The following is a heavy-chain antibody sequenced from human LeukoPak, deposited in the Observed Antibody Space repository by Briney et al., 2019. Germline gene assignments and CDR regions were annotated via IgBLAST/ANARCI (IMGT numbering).Heavy chain of an antibody. CDR3: ARFAYGSDYFPGHY. Sequence: GESLKISCKGSGYTFPNYWIGWVRQMPGKGLEWMGIIYPGDSNTGYSPSFQGQVTISADKSISTAYLQWSSLKASDTAMYYCARFAYGSDYFPGHYWGQGTLVTVSS. D-gene: IGHD3-22*01. J-gene: IGHJ4*02. CDR1: GYTFPNYW. V-gene: IGHV5-51*01. CDR2: IYPGDSNT.